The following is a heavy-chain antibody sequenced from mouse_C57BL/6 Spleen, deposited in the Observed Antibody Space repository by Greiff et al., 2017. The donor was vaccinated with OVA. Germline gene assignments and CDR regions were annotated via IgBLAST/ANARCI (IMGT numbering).Heavy chain of an antibody. V-gene: IGHV1-50*01. CDR2: IDPSVSYT. J-gene: IGHJ2*01. Sequence: VQLQQSGAELVKPGASVKLSCKASGYTFTSYWMQWVKQRPGQGLEWIGEIDPSVSYTNYNQKFKGKATLTVDTSSSTAYMQLSSLTSEDSAVYYCARGGDSNNFDYWGQGTTLTVSS. CDR1: GYTFTSYW. D-gene: IGHD2-5*01. CDR3: ARGGDSNNFDY.